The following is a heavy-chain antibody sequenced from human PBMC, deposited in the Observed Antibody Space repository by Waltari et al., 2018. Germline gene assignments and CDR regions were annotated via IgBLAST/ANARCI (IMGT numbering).Heavy chain of an antibody. CDR2: INCIGGNP. V-gene: IGHV3-23*01. D-gene: IGHD3-16*01. CDR1: GFTFSTNA. CDR3: AKDSSTLHYFDY. J-gene: IGHJ4*02. Sequence: EVQVLESGGGLVQPGGSLRLSCAASGFTFSTNAMTWVRQAPGKGLEWVSTINCIGGNPYHADSVKGRFTISRDNSKNTLYLQMNSLRAEDTAIYYCAKDSSTLHYFDYWGQGTLVTVSS.